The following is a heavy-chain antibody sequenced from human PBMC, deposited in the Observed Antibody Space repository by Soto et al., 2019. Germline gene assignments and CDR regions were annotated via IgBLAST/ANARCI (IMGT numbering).Heavy chain of an antibody. CDR1: GGSIRSDGYY. CDR3: ARVLRGYRNAIALNWFDP. Sequence: QVQLQESGPGLVKPSQTLSLTCTVSGGSIRSDGYYWSWIRQHPGKGLEWIGYIYYSGSTYYNPSLKSRVTISVDTSKNQFSLKLSSVTAADTAVYYCARVLRGYRNAIALNWFDPWGQGTLVTVSS. J-gene: IGHJ5*02. CDR2: IYYSGST. D-gene: IGHD5-18*01. V-gene: IGHV4-31*03.